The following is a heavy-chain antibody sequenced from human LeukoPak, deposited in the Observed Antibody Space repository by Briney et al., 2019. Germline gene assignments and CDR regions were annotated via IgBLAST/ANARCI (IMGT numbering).Heavy chain of an antibody. J-gene: IGHJ4*02. CDR2: ISYDGSNK. D-gene: IGHD3-3*01. CDR1: GFTFSSYG. V-gene: IGHV3-30*03. CDR3: ARDPTEWLPSGYFDY. Sequence: PGGSLRLSCAASGFTFSSYGMHWVRQAPGKGLEWVAVISYDGSNKYYADSVKGRFTISRDNSKNTLYLQMNSLRAEDTAVYYCARDPTEWLPSGYFDYWGQGTLVTVSS.